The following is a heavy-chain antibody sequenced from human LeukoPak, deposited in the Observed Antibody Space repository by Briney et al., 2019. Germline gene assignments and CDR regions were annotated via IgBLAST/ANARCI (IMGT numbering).Heavy chain of an antibody. CDR2: MYYSGIT. D-gene: IGHD3-10*01. V-gene: IGHV4-59*01. CDR1: GGSISSYY. Sequence: PSETLSLTCTVSGGSISSYYWSWIRRPPGKGLEWIGYMYYSGITNYNPSLKSRVTISVDTSKNQFSLKLSTVTAADTAVYYCARHSSGSSPWVYLDYWGQGSLVAVSS. CDR3: ARHSSGSSPWVYLDY. J-gene: IGHJ4*02.